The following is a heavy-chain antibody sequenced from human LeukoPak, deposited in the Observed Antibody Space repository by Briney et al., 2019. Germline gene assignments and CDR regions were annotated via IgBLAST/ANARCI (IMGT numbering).Heavy chain of an antibody. CDR1: GGSISSSSYY. J-gene: IGHJ4*02. V-gene: IGHV4-39*07. Sequence: SGPGLVKPSETLSLTCTVSGGSISSSSYYWGRIRQPPGKGLEWIGEINHSGSTNYNPSLKSRVTISVDTSKNQFSLKLSSVTAADTAVYYCARSREWLRFFDYWGQGTLVTVSS. CDR2: INHSGST. CDR3: ARSREWLRFFDY. D-gene: IGHD5-12*01.